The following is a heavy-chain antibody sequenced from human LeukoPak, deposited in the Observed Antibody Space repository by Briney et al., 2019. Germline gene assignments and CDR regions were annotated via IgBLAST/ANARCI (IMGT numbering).Heavy chain of an antibody. D-gene: IGHD3-10*01. J-gene: IGHJ5*02. Sequence: GGSLRLSCAASGFTFNKYAMSWVRQAPGKGLEWVSSISGSGGNTYYADSVKGRFTISRDYSKNTLYLQMNSLRTEETAVYYCAKGPAMVRGTFDPWGQGTLVTVSS. CDR2: ISGSGGNT. V-gene: IGHV3-23*01. CDR1: GFTFNKYA. CDR3: AKGPAMVRGTFDP.